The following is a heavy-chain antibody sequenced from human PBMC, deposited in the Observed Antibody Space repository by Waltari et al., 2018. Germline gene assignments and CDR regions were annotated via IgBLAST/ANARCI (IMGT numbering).Heavy chain of an antibody. J-gene: IGHJ4*02. Sequence: QVQLQESGPGLVKPSEPLSLTCAVPGYSISSGYYWGWIRQPPGKGLEWIGSIYHSGSTYYNPSLKSRVTISVDTSKNQFSLKLSSVTAADTAVYYCARGLLWFGEFTRDSFDYWGQGTLVTVSS. D-gene: IGHD3-10*01. CDR2: IYHSGST. CDR1: GYSISSGYY. V-gene: IGHV4-38-2*01. CDR3: ARGLLWFGEFTRDSFDY.